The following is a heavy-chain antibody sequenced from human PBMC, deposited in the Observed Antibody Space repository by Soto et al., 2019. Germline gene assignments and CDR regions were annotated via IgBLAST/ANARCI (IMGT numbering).Heavy chain of an antibody. Sequence: SETLSLTCTVSGGSISSSSYYWGWIRQPPGKGLEWIGSINYSGSTYYNPSLKSRVTISVDTSKNQFSLKLSSVTAADTAVYYCARTSIAARGLFDYWGQGTLVTVSS. D-gene: IGHD6-6*01. CDR2: INYSGST. V-gene: IGHV4-39*01. J-gene: IGHJ4*02. CDR3: ARTSIAARGLFDY. CDR1: GGSISSSSYY.